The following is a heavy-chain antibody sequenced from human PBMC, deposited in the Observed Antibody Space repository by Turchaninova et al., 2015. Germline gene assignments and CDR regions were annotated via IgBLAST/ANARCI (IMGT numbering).Heavy chain of an antibody. Sequence: QVQLQESGPVLVKSSETLSLTCSVSGYSLSSGYFWGGIRPPPGKGLECIGTVYHGRSTFYNPSPKSQFTISIDTSKNQFSLKVNSVTAADTSIYYCATDSITWYRFDYWGQGTLVTVSS. CDR2: VYHGRST. CDR1: GYSLSSGYF. V-gene: IGHV4-38-2*02. CDR3: ATDSITWYRFDY. J-gene: IGHJ4*02. D-gene: IGHD6-13*01.